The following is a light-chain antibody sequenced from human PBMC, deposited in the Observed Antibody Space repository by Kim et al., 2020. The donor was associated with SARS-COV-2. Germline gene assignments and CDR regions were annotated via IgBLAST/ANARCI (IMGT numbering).Light chain of an antibody. J-gene: IGKJ2*01. CDR1: QSVSSSY. Sequence: EIVLTQSPGTLSLSPGERATLSCRASQSVSSSYLAGYQEKPGQAPRLLIYGASGRATGITDRFSGSGSGTDFTLTISRLEPEDFSVYYCKQYDTSPYTFGKGTKLEI. CDR2: GAS. V-gene: IGKV3-20*01. CDR3: KQYDTSPYT.